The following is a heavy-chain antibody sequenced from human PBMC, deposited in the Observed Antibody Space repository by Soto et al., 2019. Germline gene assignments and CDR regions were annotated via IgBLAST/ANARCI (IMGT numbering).Heavy chain of an antibody. V-gene: IGHV1-8*01. CDR3: ARGRNGMDV. CDR2: MNPNSGNT. J-gene: IGHJ6*02. D-gene: IGHD2-8*01. CDR1: GDTFTNYD. Sequence: QMQLVQSGAEVKKPGASVKVSCKASGDTFTNYDIKWVRQATGQGLEWMGWMNPNSGNTGYAQKFQGRVTMTRNPSISTAYMEPSSLSSEGTAVYYCARGRNGMDVWGQGATVTVSS.